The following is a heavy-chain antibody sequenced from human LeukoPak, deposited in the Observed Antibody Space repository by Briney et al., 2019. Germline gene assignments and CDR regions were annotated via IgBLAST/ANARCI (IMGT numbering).Heavy chain of an antibody. Sequence: GGSLRLSCAASGFAFSTYSMSWVRQASGKGLEWVSSITSTSTYIHYADSVRGRFTISRDTAENSLYLKVNGLRAEDTAVYYCARVAAGATIHNYYYSYMDVWGKGTTVTVSS. J-gene: IGHJ6*03. V-gene: IGHV3-21*01. CDR2: ITSTSTYI. CDR1: GFAFSTYS. CDR3: ARVAAGATIHNYYYSYMDV. D-gene: IGHD5-12*01.